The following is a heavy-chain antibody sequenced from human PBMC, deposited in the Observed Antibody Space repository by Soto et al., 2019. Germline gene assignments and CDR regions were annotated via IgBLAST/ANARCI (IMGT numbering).Heavy chain of an antibody. V-gene: IGHV4-30-2*01. J-gene: IGHJ4*02. CDR3: ARAEGGIFDY. Sequence: QLQLQESGSGLVKPSQTLSLSCAVSGGSISGGGYSWSWIRQPPGKGLEWIGYIYHGESTYYNPSLKSRVTISVDRSKNQFSLKLSSVTAADTALYYCARAEGGIFDYSGQGTLVTVSS. CDR1: GGSISGGGYS. CDR2: IYHGEST.